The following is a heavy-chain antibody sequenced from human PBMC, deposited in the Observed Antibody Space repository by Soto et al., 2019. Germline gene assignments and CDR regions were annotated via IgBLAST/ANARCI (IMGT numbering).Heavy chain of an antibody. D-gene: IGHD2-15*01. CDR3: ARGYCSGGSCYEIDY. CDR2: IYYSGST. V-gene: IGHV4-59*01. J-gene: IGHJ4*02. Sequence: SETLSLTCTVSGGSISSYYWSWIRQPPGKGLEWIGYIYYSGSTNYNPSLKSRVTISVDTSKNQFSLKLSSVTAADTAVYYCARGYCSGGSCYEIDYWGQGTLVTVSS. CDR1: GGSISSYY.